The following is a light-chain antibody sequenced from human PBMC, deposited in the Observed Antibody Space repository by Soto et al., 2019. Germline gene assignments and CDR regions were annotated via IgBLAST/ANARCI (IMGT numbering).Light chain of an antibody. CDR2: GAS. J-gene: IGKJ4*01. Sequence: EIVMTQSPATLSASPGERATLSCRASQSVSRNLAWYHQKRCQAPRLLIDGASTRSTGIPARSSGSGAGTEYTRYISSLQFEDFAVYYCQQYNNWPPNTFGGGKKVEIK. CDR1: QSVSRN. CDR3: QQYNNWPPNT. V-gene: IGKV3-15*01.